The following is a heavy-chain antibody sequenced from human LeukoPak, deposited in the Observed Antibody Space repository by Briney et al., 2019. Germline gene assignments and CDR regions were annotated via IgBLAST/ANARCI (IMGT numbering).Heavy chain of an antibody. D-gene: IGHD3-10*02. CDR1: GGSFSGYY. V-gene: IGHV4-34*01. CDR2: INHSGST. J-gene: IGHJ2*01. Sequence: SETLSLTCAVYGGSFSGYYWSWIRQPPGKGLEWIGEINHSGSTNYNPSLKSRVTISLDTSKTQFSLKMNSVTAADTAIYYCARLQRITMSGPDYWYFDLWGRGTLVTVSS. CDR3: ARLQRITMSGPDYWYFDL.